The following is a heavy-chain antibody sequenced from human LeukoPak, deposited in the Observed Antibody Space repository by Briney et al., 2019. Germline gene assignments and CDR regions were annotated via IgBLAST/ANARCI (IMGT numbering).Heavy chain of an antibody. J-gene: IGHJ6*03. CDR2: IYYSGST. CDR1: GGSISSSSYY. V-gene: IGHV4-39*01. D-gene: IGHD6-25*01. Sequence: SETLSLTCTVSGGSISSSSYYWGWIRQPPGKGLECIGSIYYSGSTYYNTSLKSRVTISVDTSKNQFSLKLSSLTAADTAVFYCASLRLYYYCHYYIDVWGKGTTVTVSS. CDR3: ASLRLYYYCHYYIDV.